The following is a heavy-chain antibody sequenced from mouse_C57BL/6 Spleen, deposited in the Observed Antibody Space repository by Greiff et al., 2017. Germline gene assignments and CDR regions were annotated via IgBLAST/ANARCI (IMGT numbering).Heavy chain of an antibody. CDR2: ISSGSSTI. Sequence: EVQLVESGGGLVKPGGSLKLSCAASGFTFSDYGMHWVRQAPEKGLEWVAYISSGSSTIYYADTVKGRITISRDNAKNTLFLQMTSLSSEDTAMYYCARSYSNYYAMDYWGQGTSVTVSS. J-gene: IGHJ4*01. CDR1: GFTFSDYG. CDR3: ARSYSNYYAMDY. V-gene: IGHV5-17*01. D-gene: IGHD2-5*01.